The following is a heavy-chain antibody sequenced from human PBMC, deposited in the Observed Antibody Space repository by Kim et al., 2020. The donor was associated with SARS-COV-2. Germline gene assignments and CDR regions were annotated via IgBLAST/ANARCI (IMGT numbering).Heavy chain of an antibody. CDR2: IYYSGST. V-gene: IGHV4-31*03. CDR3: ARDRRGGYFDPRHNFYGMDV. D-gene: IGHD3-9*01. J-gene: IGHJ6*02. CDR1: GGSISSGGYY. Sequence: SETLSLTCTVSGGSISSGGYYWSWIRQHPGKGLEWIGYIYYSGSTYYNPSLKSRVTISVDTSKNQFSLKLSSVTAADTAVYYCARDRRGGYFDPRHNFYGMDVWGQGTTVTVSS.